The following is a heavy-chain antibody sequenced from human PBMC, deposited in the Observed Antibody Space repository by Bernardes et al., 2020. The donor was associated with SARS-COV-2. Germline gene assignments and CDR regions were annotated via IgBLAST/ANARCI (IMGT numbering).Heavy chain of an antibody. CDR1: GYTVTSYG. Sequence: ASVKVSCKASGYTVTSYGISWVRQAPGQGLEWMGWISAYNGNTNYAQKLQGRVTMTTDTSTSTAYMELRSLRSDDTAVYYCARDEQTLGYYYYGMDVWGQGTTVTVSS. CDR2: ISAYNGNT. V-gene: IGHV1-18*01. J-gene: IGHJ6*02. CDR3: ARDEQTLGYYYYGMDV.